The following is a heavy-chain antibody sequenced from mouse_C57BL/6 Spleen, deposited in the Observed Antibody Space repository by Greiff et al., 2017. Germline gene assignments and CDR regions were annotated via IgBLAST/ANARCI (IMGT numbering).Heavy chain of an antibody. V-gene: IGHV1-7*01. CDR2: INPSSGYT. Sequence: VQLQQSGAELAKPGASVKLSCKASGYTFTSYWMHWVKQRPGQGLEWIGYINPSSGYTKYNQKFKDKATLTADKSSSPAYMQLSSLTYVDSAVYYCARCVYGSSSPYAMDYWGQGTSVTVSS. D-gene: IGHD1-1*01. J-gene: IGHJ4*01. CDR1: GYTFTSYW. CDR3: ARCVYGSSSPYAMDY.